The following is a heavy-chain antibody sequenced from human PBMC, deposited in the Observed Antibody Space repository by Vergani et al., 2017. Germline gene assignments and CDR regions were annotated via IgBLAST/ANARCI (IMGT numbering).Heavy chain of an antibody. J-gene: IGHJ4*02. D-gene: IGHD6-13*01. V-gene: IGHV3-21*04. CDR2: ISSSSNYI. Sequence: EVQLVESGGGLVKPGGSLRLSCAASGFTFSSYSMNWVRQAPGKGLEWVSSISSSSNYIYYADSVKGRFTISRDNSKNTLYLQMNSLRAEDTAVYYCAKDSSSWYWSDYWGQGTLVTGSS. CDR3: AKDSSSWYWSDY. CDR1: GFTFSSYS.